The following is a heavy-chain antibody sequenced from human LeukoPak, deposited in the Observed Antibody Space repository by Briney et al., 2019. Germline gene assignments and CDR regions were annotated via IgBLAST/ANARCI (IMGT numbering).Heavy chain of an antibody. CDR1: GFTLSSYA. J-gene: IGHJ6*04. Sequence: GGSLRLSCAASGFTLSSYAMSWVRQAPGKGGEGVSAISGSGGSSYYADSVKGRFTISRDNSKNTLYLQMNSLRAEDTAVYYCAKDVGITMIVVVISGMDVWGKGTTVTVSS. D-gene: IGHD3-22*01. V-gene: IGHV3-23*01. CDR3: AKDVGITMIVVVISGMDV. CDR2: ISGSGGSS.